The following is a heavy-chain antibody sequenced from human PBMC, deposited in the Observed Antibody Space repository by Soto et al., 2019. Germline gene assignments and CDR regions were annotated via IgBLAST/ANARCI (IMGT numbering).Heavy chain of an antibody. CDR1: GYTFTNHH. D-gene: IGHD2-15*01. Sequence: QVQLVQSGAEVKMPGASVKVSCKAYGYTFTNHHVHWVRLAPGQGLEWMGIVTPINGARPYAARFLARVAVTMDTSSNTVYLELRSLRSEDTAVYYCVRGASATFMNWGFDVWGLGTLVAVSS. CDR2: VTPINGAR. CDR3: VRGASATFMNWGFDV. J-gene: IGHJ4*02. V-gene: IGHV1-46*01.